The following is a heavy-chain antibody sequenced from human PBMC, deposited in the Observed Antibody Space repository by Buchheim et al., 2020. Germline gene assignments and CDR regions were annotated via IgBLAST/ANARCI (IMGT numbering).Heavy chain of an antibody. CDR3: AKEVRPNDF. V-gene: IGHV3-23*04. CDR2: ITISGDIK. Sequence: EVHLVQSGGGLVQPGGSPRLSCEASGFTFSSAAMTWVRQAPGKGLEWVSSITISGDIKYYADSVKGRFSISRDNSKNTRYLQMNSLRAEDTAVYYCAKEVRPNDFWGQGTL. J-gene: IGHJ4*02. CDR1: GFTFSSAA.